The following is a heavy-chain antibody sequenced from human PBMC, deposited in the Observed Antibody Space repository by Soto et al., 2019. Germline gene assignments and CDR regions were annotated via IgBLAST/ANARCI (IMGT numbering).Heavy chain of an antibody. Sequence: GGSLRLSCAASGFTFSDYYMSWIRQAPGKGPEWVSYISSSGSTIYYADSVKGRFTISRDNAKNSLYLQMNSLRAEDTAVYYFARVTLYYDILTGSNFDYWGQGTLVTVSS. CDR2: ISSSGSTI. CDR1: GFTFSDYY. V-gene: IGHV3-11*01. J-gene: IGHJ4*02. CDR3: ARVTLYYDILTGSNFDY. D-gene: IGHD3-9*01.